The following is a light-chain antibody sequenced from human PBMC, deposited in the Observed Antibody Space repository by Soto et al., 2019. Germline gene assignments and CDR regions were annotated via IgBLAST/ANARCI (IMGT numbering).Light chain of an antibody. J-gene: IGLJ1*01. Sequence: QSVLTQPPSASGTPGQRVTISCSGSSSNIGSNYVYWYQQFPGTAPRLLIYGNYQRPSGVPDRFSGSKSGTSASLAISGLRSEDEADYYCAAWDDSLNGYVFGTGTKVTVL. CDR3: AAWDDSLNGYV. CDR1: SSNIGSNY. V-gene: IGLV1-47*02. CDR2: GNY.